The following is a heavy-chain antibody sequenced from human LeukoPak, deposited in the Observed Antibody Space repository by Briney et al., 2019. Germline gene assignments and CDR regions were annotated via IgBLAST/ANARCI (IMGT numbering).Heavy chain of an antibody. CDR2: IYYIGSTNSGST. CDR3: ARGIVLVSAAIPLSRPGARFDY. V-gene: IGHV4-59*12. D-gene: IGHD2-2*02. Sequence: SQTLSLTCTVSGGSISSYYWNWIRQPPGKGLEWLGFIYYIGSTNSGSTKYNPFPESRVTISVDMSKKQLSLELSSVTAADTAVYYCARGIVLVSAAIPLSRPGARFDYWGQGTLVTVSS. J-gene: IGHJ4*02. CDR1: GGSISSYY.